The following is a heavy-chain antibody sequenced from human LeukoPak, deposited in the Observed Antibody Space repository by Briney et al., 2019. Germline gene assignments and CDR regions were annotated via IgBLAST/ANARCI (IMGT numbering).Heavy chain of an antibody. CDR2: ISSSSNYI. CDR1: GFTFSTYN. J-gene: IGHJ4*02. D-gene: IGHD5-18*01. Sequence: GGSLRLSCAASGFTFSTYNMNWVRQAPGKGLEWVSSISSSSNYIYYADSVKGRFTISRDNAKNSLYLQMNSLRAEDTAVYYCASRGYSYGFDDYWGQGTLVTVSS. V-gene: IGHV3-21*01. CDR3: ASRGYSYGFDDY.